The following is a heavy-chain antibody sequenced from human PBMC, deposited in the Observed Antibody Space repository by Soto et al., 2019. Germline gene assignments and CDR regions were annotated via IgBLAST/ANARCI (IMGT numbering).Heavy chain of an antibody. Sequence: PGESLKISCKGSGYTFTNYWIAWLRQMPGKGLEWMGIVYPADSDTRYSPSFQGQVTISADKSIGTAYLQWSSLKASDTAIYYCARSDSHGYYVSWGQGTLVTVSS. CDR1: GYTFTNYW. D-gene: IGHD3-22*01. J-gene: IGHJ5*02. CDR2: VYPADSDT. V-gene: IGHV5-51*01. CDR3: ARSDSHGYYVS.